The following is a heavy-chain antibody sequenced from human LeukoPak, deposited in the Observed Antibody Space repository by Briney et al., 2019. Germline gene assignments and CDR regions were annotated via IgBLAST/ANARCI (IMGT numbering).Heavy chain of an antibody. J-gene: IGHJ3*02. V-gene: IGHV3-21*01. CDR3: ARDPWCSSTSCYFVRPGAFDI. CDR1: GFTFSSYS. D-gene: IGHD2-2*01. Sequence: GGSLRLSCAASGFTFSSYSMNWVRQAPGKGLEWVSSISSSSSCIYYADSVKGRFTISRDNAKNSLYLQMNSLRAEDTAVYYCARDPWCSSTSCYFVRPGAFDIWGQGTMVTVSS. CDR2: ISSSSSCI.